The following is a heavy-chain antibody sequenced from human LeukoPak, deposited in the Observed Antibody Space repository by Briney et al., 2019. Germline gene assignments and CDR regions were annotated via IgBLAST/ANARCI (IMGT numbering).Heavy chain of an antibody. CDR3: ARRLPGLAAGGNWFDP. CDR2: IYPGDSDT. J-gene: IGHJ5*02. D-gene: IGHD3/OR15-3a*01. Sequence: GESLKISXKGSGYSFISYWIGWVRQMPGKGLEWTGIIYPGDSDTIYSPSFQGQVTISADKSISTAYLQWSNLKASDTAMYYCARRLPGLAAGGNWFDPWGQGTLVTVSS. CDR1: GYSFISYW. V-gene: IGHV5-51*01.